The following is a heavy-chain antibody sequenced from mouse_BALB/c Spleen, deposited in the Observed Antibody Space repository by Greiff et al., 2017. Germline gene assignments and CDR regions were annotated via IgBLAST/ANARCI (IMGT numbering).Heavy chain of an antibody. D-gene: IGHD1-2*01. CDR3: ARVLRPHAMDY. CDR1: GFTFSSFG. J-gene: IGHJ4*01. Sequence: VQLQQSGGGLVQPGGSRKLSCAASGFTFSSFGMHWVRQAPEKGLEWVAYISSGSSTIYYADTVKGRFTISRDNPKNTLFLQMTSLRSEDTAMYYCARVLRPHAMDYWGQGTSVTVSS. V-gene: IGHV5-17*02. CDR2: ISSGSSTI.